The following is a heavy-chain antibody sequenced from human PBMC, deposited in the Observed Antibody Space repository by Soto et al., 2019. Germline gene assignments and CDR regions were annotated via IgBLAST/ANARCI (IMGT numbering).Heavy chain of an antibody. CDR3: AKDFGAEACDT. J-gene: IGHJ3*02. Sequence: EVQLLESGGGLVQPGGSLRVSCAASGFTFSGHAMNWVRQAPGKGLEWVSTISTSGVTTYHAVSVKGRFTISRDNTKSTLYLQMNSQRAEDTALYYCAKDFGAEACDTWGQGTLVTVSS. CDR1: GFTFSGHA. V-gene: IGHV3-23*01. D-gene: IGHD3-10*01. CDR2: ISTSGVTT.